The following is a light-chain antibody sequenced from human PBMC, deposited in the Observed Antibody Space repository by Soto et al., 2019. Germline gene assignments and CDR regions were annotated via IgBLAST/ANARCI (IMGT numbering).Light chain of an antibody. V-gene: IGKV1-5*01. J-gene: IGKJ4*01. Sequence: DIQMTQSPSTLSASVGDRVTITCRASQSISSWLAWYQQKPGKAPKLLIYDASSLESGVPSRFSGSGSGTEFTLTISSLQPDEFATYYCQQYNSYSRLTFGGGTKV. CDR2: DAS. CDR3: QQYNSYSRLT. CDR1: QSISSW.